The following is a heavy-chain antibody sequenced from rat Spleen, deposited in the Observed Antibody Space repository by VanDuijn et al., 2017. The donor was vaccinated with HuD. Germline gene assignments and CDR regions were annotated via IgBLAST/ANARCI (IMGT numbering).Heavy chain of an antibody. CDR2: IWGDGST. Sequence: QVQLKESGPGLVQPSQTLSLTCTVSGFSLTSNSVHWVRQPPGKGLEWMGGIWGDGSTDYNSALKSRLSISRDTSKSQVFLKMNSLQTDDTATYYCARSSGDVMAAWGQGPSVTVSS. J-gene: IGHJ4*01. V-gene: IGHV2-1*01. D-gene: IGHD4-3*01. CDR3: ARSSGDVMAA. CDR1: GFSLTSNS.